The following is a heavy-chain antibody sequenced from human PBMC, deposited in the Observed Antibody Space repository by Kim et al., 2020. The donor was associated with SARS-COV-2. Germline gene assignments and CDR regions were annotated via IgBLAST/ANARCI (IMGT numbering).Heavy chain of an antibody. V-gene: IGHV6-1*01. CDR1: GDSVSSNSAA. J-gene: IGHJ4*02. Sequence: SQTLSLTCVISGDSVSSNSAAWNWIRQSPSRGLEWLGRTYYRSKWYYEYAVSLKSRITVNPDTSKNQFSLQLNSVTPEDTALYYCASHRFDFWGQGILVTVSS. CDR2: TYYRSKWYY. CDR3: ASHRFDF.